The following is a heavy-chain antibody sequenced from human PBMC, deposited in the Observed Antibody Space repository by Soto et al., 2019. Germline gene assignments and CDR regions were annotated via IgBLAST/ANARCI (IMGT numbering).Heavy chain of an antibody. V-gene: IGHV3-23*01. CDR2: ISGSGGST. CDR3: AKATAHTYYYDSSGPGAFDI. D-gene: IGHD3-22*01. CDR1: GFTFSSYA. J-gene: IGHJ3*02. Sequence: PGGSLRLSCAASGFTFSSYAMSWVRQAPGKGLEWVSAISGSGGSTYYADSVKGRFTISRDNSKNTLYLQMNSLRAEDTAVYYCAKATAHTYYYDSSGPGAFDIWGQGTMVTVSS.